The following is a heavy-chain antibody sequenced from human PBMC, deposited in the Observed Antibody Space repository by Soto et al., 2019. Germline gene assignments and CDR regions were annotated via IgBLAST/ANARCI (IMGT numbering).Heavy chain of an antibody. CDR1: GFTFTSSA. CDR3: AAERYSGYDTLGAT. J-gene: IGHJ5*02. CDR2: IVVGSGNT. D-gene: IGHD5-12*01. Sequence: QMQLVQSGPEVKKPGTSVKVSCKASGFTFTSSAMQWVRQARGQLLEWIGWIVVGSGNTNYAQKFQERVTITSDMSTSTAYMELSSLRSEDTAVYYCAAERYSGYDTLGATWGQGTLVTVSS. V-gene: IGHV1-58*02.